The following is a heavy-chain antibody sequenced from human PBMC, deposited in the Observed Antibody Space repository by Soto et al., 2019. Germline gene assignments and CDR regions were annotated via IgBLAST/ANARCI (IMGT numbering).Heavy chain of an antibody. Sequence: SLPMCVTWTVAWGSSVGGGCCRHLKRQHPGKGLEWIAYIVHSGSTHYNPSLRSRLTTSMDTSKNQFSLELSSVTAADTAVYYCVRGGEQDNYFGPWGQGTLVTVSS. CDR3: VRGGEQDNYFGP. J-gene: IGHJ5*02. CDR2: IVHSGST. CDR1: WGSSVGGGCC. D-gene: IGHD2-21*01. V-gene: IGHV4-31*02.